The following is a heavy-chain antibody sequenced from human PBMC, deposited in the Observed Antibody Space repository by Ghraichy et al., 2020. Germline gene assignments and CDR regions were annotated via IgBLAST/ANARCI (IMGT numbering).Heavy chain of an antibody. CDR2: IYYSGSS. J-gene: IGHJ6*02. CDR1: GGSISSSSYY. Sequence: SETLSLTCTVSGGSISSSSYYWGWIRQPPGKGLEWIGSIYYSGSSYYNPSLKSRVTISVDTSKNQFSLKLSSVTAADTAVYYCARVPYSSGWYPSSTYYYCRDVGGQGTTVTVSS. V-gene: IGHV4-39*01. D-gene: IGHD6-19*01. CDR3: ARVPYSSGWYPSSTYYYCRDV.